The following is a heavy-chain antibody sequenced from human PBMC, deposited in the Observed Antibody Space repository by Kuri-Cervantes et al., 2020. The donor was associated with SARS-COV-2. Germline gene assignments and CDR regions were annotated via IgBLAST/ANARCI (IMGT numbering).Heavy chain of an antibody. CDR2: IYYSGST. V-gene: IGHV4-59*01. J-gene: IGHJ6*02. CDR3: ATKGGYYGMDV. Sequence: SETLSLTCTVSGGSISSYYWSWIRQPPGKGLEWIGYIYYSGSTNYNPSLKSRVTISVDTSKNQFSLKLSSVTAADSAVYYCATKGGYYGMDVWGQGTTVTVSS. CDR1: GGSISSYY. D-gene: IGHD3-22*01.